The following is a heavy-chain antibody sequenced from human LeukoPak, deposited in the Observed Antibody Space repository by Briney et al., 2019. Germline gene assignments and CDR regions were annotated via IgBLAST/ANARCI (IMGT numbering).Heavy chain of an antibody. CDR1: GASISDYY. D-gene: IGHD1-26*01. CDR3: AREXGAXSXXXXXS. Sequence: PSETLSLTCIVSGASISDYYWSWIRQPAGKGLEWIGRIDTSGSTNYKPSLKSRLTMSVDTSKRQFSLRLTSVTAADTAVYYCAREXGAXSXXXXXSWGXXXLXTVSS. CDR2: IDTSGST. V-gene: IGHV4-4*07. J-gene: IGHJ5*02.